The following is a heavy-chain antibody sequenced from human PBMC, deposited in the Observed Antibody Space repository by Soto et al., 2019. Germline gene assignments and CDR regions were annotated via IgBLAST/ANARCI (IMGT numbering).Heavy chain of an antibody. CDR1: GGTFSSYT. J-gene: IGHJ4*02. D-gene: IGHD5-12*01. V-gene: IGHV1-69*08. CDR2: IIPILGIA. Sequence: QVQLVQSGAEVKKPGSSVKVSCKASGGTFSSYTISWVRQAPGPGLEWMGRIIPILGIANYAQKFQGRVTITADKSTSTAYMELSSLRAEDTAVYYCARDKKGERGDDGVGFDYWGQGTLVTVSS. CDR3: ARDKKGERGDDGVGFDY.